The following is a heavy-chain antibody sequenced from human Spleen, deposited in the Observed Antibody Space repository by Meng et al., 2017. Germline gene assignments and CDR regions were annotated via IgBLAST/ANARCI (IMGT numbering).Heavy chain of an antibody. V-gene: IGHV3-7*01. J-gene: IGHJ6*02. Sequence: GESLKISCAASGFTFNYARLNWVRQAPGKGLEWVANIKQDEGEKYYVDSVKGRFTISRDNAKNSLYLQMNSLRPEDTAVYYCARGWFHDYYGMDVWGQGTTVTVSS. CDR1: GFTFNYAR. D-gene: IGHD3-10*01. CDR2: IKQDEGEK. CDR3: ARGWFHDYYGMDV.